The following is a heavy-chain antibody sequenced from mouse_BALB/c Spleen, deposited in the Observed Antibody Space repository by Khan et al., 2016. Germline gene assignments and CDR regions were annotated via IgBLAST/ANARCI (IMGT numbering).Heavy chain of an antibody. D-gene: IGHD6-2*01. Sequence: LVKTGASVKISCKASGYSFTGYYMHWVKQSHGKSLEWIGYITSYNGATSYNQKFKGKATFTVDTSSSTAYMQFNSLKSEDSEVSFCSSPYVSLYVWFAYWGQGTLVSVSA. V-gene: IGHV1S34*01. CDR3: SSPYVSLYVWFAY. CDR1: GYSFTGYY. J-gene: IGHJ3*01. CDR2: ITSYNGAT.